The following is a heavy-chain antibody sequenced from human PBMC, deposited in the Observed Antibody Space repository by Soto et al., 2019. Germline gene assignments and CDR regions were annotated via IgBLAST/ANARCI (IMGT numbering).Heavy chain of an antibody. CDR1: GGTFGNFA. D-gene: IGHD1-7*01. V-gene: IGHV1-69*01. CDR3: ATGTRDGYNYWYFDL. Sequence: QVRLVQSGAELKKPVSSVKVSCKASGGTFGNFAISWVRQAPGQGPEWVAGIIPIYGTSNYADDFRGRITLTADESTATAYLELSSLRSEDTAIYYRATGTRDGYNYWYFDLWGRGTQVTVSS. J-gene: IGHJ2*01. CDR2: IIPIYGTS.